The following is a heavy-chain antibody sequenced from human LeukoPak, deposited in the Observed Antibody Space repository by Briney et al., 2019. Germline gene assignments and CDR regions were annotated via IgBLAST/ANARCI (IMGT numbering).Heavy chain of an antibody. CDR1: GGTFSSYA. Sequence: GSSVKVFCKASGGTFSSYALSWVRQAPGQGLEWIGGITPILGIANYAQDLQGRVTITADKSTNTAYMELSSLRSEDTAVYYCASQDSSGYYLIDYWGQGTLVTVSS. CDR2: ITPILGIA. J-gene: IGHJ4*02. V-gene: IGHV1-69*04. CDR3: ASQDSSGYYLIDY. D-gene: IGHD3-22*01.